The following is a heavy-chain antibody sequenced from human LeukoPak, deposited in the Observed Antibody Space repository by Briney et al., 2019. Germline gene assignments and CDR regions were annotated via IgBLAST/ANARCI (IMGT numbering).Heavy chain of an antibody. CDR1: HGSISGTPYY. D-gene: IGHD2-21*02. CDR3: ARVTRYDASRDYWYMDV. CDR2: IHYGGTV. V-gene: IGHV4-39*07. Sequence: SETLSLTCIVSHGSISGTPYYWGWLRQSPGKGPEWIGNIHYGGTVYYNPSLKSSVTISVDPSKNQFSLNLYSVTAADTALYFCARVTRYDASRDYWYMDVWARGPRSPSL. J-gene: IGHJ6*03.